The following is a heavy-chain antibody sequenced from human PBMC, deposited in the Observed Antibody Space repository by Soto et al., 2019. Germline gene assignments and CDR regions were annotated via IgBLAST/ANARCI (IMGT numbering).Heavy chain of an antibody. V-gene: IGHV3-66*01. D-gene: IGHD6-13*01. CDR3: ARYPPDNSSWVYYYYMDF. Sequence: EVQLVESGGGLVQPGGSLRLSCAASGITISSNYMSWVRQAPGKGLEWVSVIYSGGNTYYADSVKCRFTIASDNSKNTLYRQMYGLGSEHTAMYYWARYPPDNSSWVYYYYMDFWGKGTTVPVSS. CDR2: IYSGGNT. J-gene: IGHJ6*03. CDR1: GITISSNY.